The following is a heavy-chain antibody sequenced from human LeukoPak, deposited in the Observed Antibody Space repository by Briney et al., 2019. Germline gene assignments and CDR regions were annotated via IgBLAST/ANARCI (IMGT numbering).Heavy chain of an antibody. CDR1: GITFSTYA. V-gene: IGHV3-15*01. CDR3: TTVYSDSGGFYFNYCDY. D-gene: IGHD3-22*01. J-gene: IGHJ4*02. Sequence: GGSLRLSCAASGITFSTYAMTWVRQAPGKGLEWVGRIKSKTDGETTDYAAPVKGRFTISRDDSKNTLYLQMNSLKTEDTAVYYCTTVYSDSGGFYFNYCDYWGQGTLVTVSS. CDR2: IKSKTDGETT.